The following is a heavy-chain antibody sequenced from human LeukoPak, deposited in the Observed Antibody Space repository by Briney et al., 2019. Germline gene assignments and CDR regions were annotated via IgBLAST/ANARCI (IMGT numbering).Heavy chain of an antibody. CDR3: ARVGYSSSWSEYFQH. V-gene: IGHV3-7*04. CDR2: IKQDGSEK. J-gene: IGHJ1*01. D-gene: IGHD6-13*01. CDR1: GFTFRSYW. Sequence: PGGSLRLSCAASGFTFRSYWMSWVRQAPGKGLEWVANIKQDGSEKYYVDSVKGRFTISRDNAKNSLYLQMNSLRAEDTAVYYCARVGYSSSWSEYFQHWGQGTLVTVSS.